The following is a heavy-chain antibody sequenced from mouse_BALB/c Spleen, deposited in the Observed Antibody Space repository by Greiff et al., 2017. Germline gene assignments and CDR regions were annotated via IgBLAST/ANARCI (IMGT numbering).Heavy chain of an antibody. D-gene: IGHD4-1*01. V-gene: IGHV1-69*02. CDR3: TRLGGTIDY. CDR2: IYPSDSYT. CDR1: GYTFTSYW. J-gene: IGHJ2*01. Sequence: VQLQQSGAELVRPGASVKLSCKASGYTFTSYWINWVKQRPGQGLEWIGNIYPSDSYTNYNQKFKDKATLTVDKSSSTAYMQLSSPTSEDSAVYYCTRLGGTIDYWGQGTTLTVSS.